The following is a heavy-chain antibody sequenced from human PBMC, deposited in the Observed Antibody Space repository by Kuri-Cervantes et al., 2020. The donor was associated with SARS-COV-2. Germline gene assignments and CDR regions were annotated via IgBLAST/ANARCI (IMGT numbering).Heavy chain of an antibody. V-gene: IGHV1-8*01. CDR2: MNPNSGNT. CDR3: AAVQVATGSDY. CDR1: GYTFTSYD. D-gene: IGHD5-12*01. Sequence: ASVKVSCKASGYTFTSYDINWVRQATGQGLEWMGWMNPNSGNTGYAQKFQGRVTITRDMSTSTAYMELSSLRSEDTAVYYCAAVQVATGSDYWGQGTLVTVSS. J-gene: IGHJ4*02.